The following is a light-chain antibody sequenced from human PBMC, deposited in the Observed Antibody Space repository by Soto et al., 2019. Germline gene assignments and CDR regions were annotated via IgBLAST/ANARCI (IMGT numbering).Light chain of an antibody. CDR2: TYD. J-gene: IGLJ2*01. CDR1: SSNIGTYP. CDR3: AAWDDRVNGVV. Sequence: QSVLTQPPSVSGTPGQSITISCSGSSSNIGTYPLNWDQHLPGTAPKLLFSTYDQLPSGVADRFSGSKSGTSASLAISGLQSEDEADYYCAAWDDRVNGVVFGGGTQVTV. V-gene: IGLV1-44*01.